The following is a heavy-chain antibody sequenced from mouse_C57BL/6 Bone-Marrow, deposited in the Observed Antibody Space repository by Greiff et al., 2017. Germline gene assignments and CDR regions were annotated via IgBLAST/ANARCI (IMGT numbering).Heavy chain of an antibody. V-gene: IGHV14-4*01. J-gene: IGHJ2*01. D-gene: IGHD1-2*01. CDR3: TNERLAY. CDR2: IDPENGDT. Sequence: EVMLVESGAELVRPGASVKLSCTASGFNIKDDYMHWVKQRPEQGLEWIGWIDPENGDTEYASKFQGKATITADTSSNTAYLQLSSLTSEDTAVYYCTNERLAYWGQGTTLTVSS. CDR1: GFNIKDDY.